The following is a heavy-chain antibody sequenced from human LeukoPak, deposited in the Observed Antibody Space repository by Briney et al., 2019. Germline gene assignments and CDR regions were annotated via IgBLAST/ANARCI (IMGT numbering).Heavy chain of an antibody. J-gene: IGHJ1*01. CDR1: GYSFSNYD. CDR2: MNPHRGDA. Sequence: ASVKVSCKTSGYSFSNYDINWVRLRQATGQGPEWMGWMNPHRGDAASPQRFRGRVSMTWDISISTAYLELSGLTYDDTAVYYCARGPDTTCWTAEYFQHWGQGTLVTVSS. V-gene: IGHV1-8*01. D-gene: IGHD2-2*01. CDR3: ARGPDTTCWTAEYFQH.